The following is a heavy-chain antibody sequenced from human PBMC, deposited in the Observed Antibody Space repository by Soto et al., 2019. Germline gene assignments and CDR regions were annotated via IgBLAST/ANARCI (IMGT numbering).Heavy chain of an antibody. Sequence: QVLLQESGPGLVKPSGTLSLTCAVSSGSISSSNWWSWVRQPPGKGLERIGEIYHSGTTNYNPSLKSRVTTSVDKSTTQFSLTLRSVTAANSAVYYCASLIAVANYWGQGTLVTVSS. D-gene: IGHD6-19*01. CDR1: SGSISSSNW. J-gene: IGHJ4*02. CDR2: IYHSGTT. CDR3: ASLIAVANY. V-gene: IGHV4-4*02.